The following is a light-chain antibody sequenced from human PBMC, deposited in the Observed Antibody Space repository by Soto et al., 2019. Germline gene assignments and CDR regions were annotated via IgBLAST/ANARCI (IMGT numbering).Light chain of an antibody. Sequence: QSVLTQPASVSESPGQSITISCTGSSSDIGGYYYVSWYQHHPGKAPKLMIYQVSNRPSGVSNRFSGSKSGNTASLTISGLQAEDEADYYCTSYSSSSTFYVFGAGTKVTVL. J-gene: IGLJ1*01. CDR2: QVS. V-gene: IGLV2-14*01. CDR3: TSYSSSSTFYV. CDR1: SSDIGGYYY.